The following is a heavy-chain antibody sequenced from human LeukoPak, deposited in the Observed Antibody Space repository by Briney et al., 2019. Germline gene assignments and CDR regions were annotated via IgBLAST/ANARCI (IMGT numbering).Heavy chain of an antibody. CDR2: IYTSGST. CDR1: GGSISSGSYY. CDR3: ARFRGGWYMRNYYYYMDV. J-gene: IGHJ6*03. Sequence: SETPSLTCTVSGGSISSGSYYWSWIRQPAGKGLEWIGRIYTSGSTNYNPSLKSRVTISVDTSKNQFSLKLSSVTAADTAVYYCARFRGGWYMRNYYYYMDVWGKGTTVTISS. D-gene: IGHD6-19*01. V-gene: IGHV4-61*02.